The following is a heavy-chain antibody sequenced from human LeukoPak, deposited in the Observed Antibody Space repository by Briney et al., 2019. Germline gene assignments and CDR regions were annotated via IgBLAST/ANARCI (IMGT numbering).Heavy chain of an antibody. V-gene: IGHV3-23*01. CDR3: ARDRGDILTGYLDAFDI. D-gene: IGHD3-9*01. Sequence: GGSLRLSCAASGFTFSSYAMSWVRQAPGKGLEWVSAISGSGGSTYYADSVKGRFTISRDNSKNTLYLQMNSLRAEDTAVYYCARDRGDILTGYLDAFDIWGQGTMVTVSS. CDR1: GFTFSSYA. J-gene: IGHJ3*02. CDR2: ISGSGGST.